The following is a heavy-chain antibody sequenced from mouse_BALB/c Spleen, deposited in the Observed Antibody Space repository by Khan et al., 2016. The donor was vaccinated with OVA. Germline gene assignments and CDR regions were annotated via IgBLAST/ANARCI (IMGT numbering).Heavy chain of an antibody. CDR1: GDSITSGY. CDR3: ARSTYRFAFVY. Sequence: EVQLQASGPSLVKPSQTLSLTCSVTGDSITSGYWNWIRKFPGNKLEYMGHIIYTGSTYYNPSLKSRISITRHTSENQYYLQLNSVTDEDTATYYCARSTYRFAFVYWGQGTLVTVSA. D-gene: IGHD2-14*01. J-gene: IGHJ3*01. V-gene: IGHV3-8*02. CDR2: IIYTGST.